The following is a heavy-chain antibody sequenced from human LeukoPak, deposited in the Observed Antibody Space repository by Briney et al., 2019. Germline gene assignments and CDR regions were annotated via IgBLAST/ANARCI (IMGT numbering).Heavy chain of an antibody. V-gene: IGHV3-49*03. CDR2: IRSKAYGGTT. CDR3: TRVSGSYFDDY. J-gene: IGHJ4*02. Sequence: GGSLRLSCTASGFTFGDYAMSWFRQAPGKGLEWVGFIRSKAYGGTTDYAASVKGRFTISRDDSKSIAYLQMNSLKTEDTAVYYCTRVSGSYFDDYWGQGTLVTVSS. CDR1: GFTFGDYA. D-gene: IGHD1-26*01.